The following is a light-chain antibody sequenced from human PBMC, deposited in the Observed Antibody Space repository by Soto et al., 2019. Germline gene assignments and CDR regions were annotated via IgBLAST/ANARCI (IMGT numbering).Light chain of an antibody. CDR1: QSVSSRY. Sequence: ENVLTQSPGTLSLSPGERATLSCRASQSVSSRYFAWYQQKPGQAPRLLIYGASSRATGIPDRFSGSGSGTRFTLTISRLEPEVFAVYYCQQYGSSHTFGQGTKLEIK. V-gene: IGKV3-20*01. CDR2: GAS. J-gene: IGKJ2*01. CDR3: QQYGSSHT.